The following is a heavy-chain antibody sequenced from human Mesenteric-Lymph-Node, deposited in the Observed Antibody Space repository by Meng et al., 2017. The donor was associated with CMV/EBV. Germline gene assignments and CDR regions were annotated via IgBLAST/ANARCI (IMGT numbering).Heavy chain of an antibody. Sequence: GSLRLSCSVSGDSISAYYWSWIRQPPGKGLEWIGYVYYSGSPDYNPSLESRVTISIDTSKTQFSLKLTSVTAADTAVYYCARGTHLTENSGYSTYYFDYWGQGTLVTVSS. D-gene: IGHD3-3*01. CDR1: GDSISAYY. CDR3: ARGTHLTENSGYSTYYFDY. J-gene: IGHJ4*02. V-gene: IGHV4-59*01. CDR2: VYYSGSP.